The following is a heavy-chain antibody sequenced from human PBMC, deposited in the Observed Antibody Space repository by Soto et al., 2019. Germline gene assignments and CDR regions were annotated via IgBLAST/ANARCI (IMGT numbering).Heavy chain of an antibody. CDR3: AKGRVDFWEDYMDV. J-gene: IGHJ6*03. V-gene: IGHV3-9*01. D-gene: IGHD3-3*01. Sequence: GGSLRLSCAASGFTFDDYAMHWVRQAPGKGLEWVSGISWNSGRIGYADSVKGRFTISRDNAKNSLYLQMNSLRAEDTAFYYCAKGRVDFWEDYMDVWGKGTTVTVSS. CDR2: ISWNSGRI. CDR1: GFTFDDYA.